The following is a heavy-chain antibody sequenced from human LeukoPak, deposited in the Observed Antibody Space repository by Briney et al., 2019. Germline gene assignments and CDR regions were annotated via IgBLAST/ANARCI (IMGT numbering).Heavy chain of an antibody. CDR3: ARRRVYYDSSGLQYYFDC. Sequence: GGSLRLSCAASGFTLSSYTMSWVRQAPGKGLEWVSSISRSGGCIYYADSVKGRFTISRDNAKNPLYLQMNSLRAEDTAVYYGARRRVYYDSSGLQYYFDCWGQGTLVTVSS. CDR2: ISRSGGCI. D-gene: IGHD3-22*01. V-gene: IGHV3-21*01. J-gene: IGHJ4*02. CDR1: GFTLSSYT.